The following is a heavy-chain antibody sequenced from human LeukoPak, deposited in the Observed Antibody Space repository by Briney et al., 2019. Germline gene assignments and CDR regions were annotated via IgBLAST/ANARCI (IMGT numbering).Heavy chain of an antibody. J-gene: IGHJ5*02. CDR3: ARTSYSSPKNWFDP. Sequence: SETLSLTCTVSGGSFSSSDYYWGWVRQPPGKGLEWIGSIFYSGNTYYNPSLKSRVTISVDTSKNQFSLKLSSVTAADTAVYYCARTSYSSPKNWFDPWGQGTLVTVSS. V-gene: IGHV4-39*07. D-gene: IGHD6-13*01. CDR1: GGSFSSSDYY. CDR2: IFYSGNT.